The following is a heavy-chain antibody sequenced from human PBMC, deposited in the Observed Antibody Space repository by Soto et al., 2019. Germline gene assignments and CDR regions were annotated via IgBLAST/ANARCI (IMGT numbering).Heavy chain of an antibody. CDR1: GYTFTTCG. CDR3: ARDPYLGDHQY. Sequence: GASVKVSCKTSGYTFTTCGISWVRQAPGQGLEWVGWISAYSGKTHYAQKFQGKVTMTTDTSTNTAYLELRSLRSDDTAVYYCARDPYLGDHQYWGQGTLVTVSS. D-gene: IGHD3-16*01. CDR2: ISAYSGKT. J-gene: IGHJ4*02. V-gene: IGHV1-18*01.